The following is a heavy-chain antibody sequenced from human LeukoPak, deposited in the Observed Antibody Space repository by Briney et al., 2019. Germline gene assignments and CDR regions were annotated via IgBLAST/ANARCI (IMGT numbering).Heavy chain of an antibody. Sequence: KSSETLSLTCTVSGGSISSYYWSWTRQTPGKGLEWIGYIYYSGSTNFNPSLKSRVTISVDTSKNQFSLKMSSVTAADTAVYFCARGGPPGYYYDYYMDVWGKGTTVTISS. V-gene: IGHV4-59*01. CDR1: GGSISSYY. J-gene: IGHJ6*03. CDR3: ARGGPPGYYYDYYMDV. CDR2: IYYSGST.